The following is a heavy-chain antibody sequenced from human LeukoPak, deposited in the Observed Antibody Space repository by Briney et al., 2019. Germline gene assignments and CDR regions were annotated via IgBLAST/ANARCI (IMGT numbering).Heavy chain of an antibody. J-gene: IGHJ4*02. CDR2: IYYSGST. V-gene: IGHV4-39*01. D-gene: IGHD3-10*01. Sequence: PSETLSLTCSVSGGSISSSTSYRGWIRQPPGKGLEWIGTIYYSGSTYYNPSLKSRVTISVDTSKNQFSLKLGSVTAADTAVYYCARQTYGSGSYYNLDCWGQGTLVTVSS. CDR1: GGSISSSTSY. CDR3: ARQTYGSGSYYNLDC.